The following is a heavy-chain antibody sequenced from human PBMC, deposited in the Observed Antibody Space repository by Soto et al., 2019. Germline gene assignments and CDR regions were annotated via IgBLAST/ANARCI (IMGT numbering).Heavy chain of an antibody. CDR2: IIPIFGTA. D-gene: IGHD3-22*01. Sequence: QVELVQSGAEVKKPGSSVKVSCQASEDTFRNYAISWVRQAPGQGLEWMGGIIPIFGTANYAQKFQGRVTITADTSANTVYLELSSLRSEDTAGYYCASTKYDSRAYYYWYLGLWGRGTLVTVSS. V-gene: IGHV1-69*06. J-gene: IGHJ2*01. CDR1: EDTFRNYA. CDR3: ASTKYDSRAYYYWYLGL.